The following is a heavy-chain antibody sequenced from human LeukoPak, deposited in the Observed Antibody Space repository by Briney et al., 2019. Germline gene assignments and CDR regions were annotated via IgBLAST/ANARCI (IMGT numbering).Heavy chain of an antibody. V-gene: IGHV1-46*01. CDR2: INPSGGST. Sequence: ASVKVSCKASGYTFTSYYMHWARQAPGQGLEWMGIINPSGGSTTYAQKFQGRVTMTRDTSTSTVYMEVSSLRSENAAVYYCASLRWESAWWGQGTLATVSS. D-gene: IGHD1-26*01. CDR3: ASLRWESAW. J-gene: IGHJ4*02. CDR1: GYTFTSYY.